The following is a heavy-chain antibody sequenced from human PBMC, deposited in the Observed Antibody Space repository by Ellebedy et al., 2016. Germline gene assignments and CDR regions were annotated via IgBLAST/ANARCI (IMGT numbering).Heavy chain of an antibody. CDR2: IYYTGTT. Sequence: SETLSLTCSVSGDSISDTIYYWGWIRQPPGTGMEWIGMIYYTGTTYYSPSLKSRVTISVDKSKNQFSLRLSSVTAADTAVYFCARGIYGSGSVDYWGQGTLVTVSS. CDR1: GDSISDTIYY. D-gene: IGHD3-10*01. J-gene: IGHJ4*02. CDR3: ARGIYGSGSVDY. V-gene: IGHV4-39*07.